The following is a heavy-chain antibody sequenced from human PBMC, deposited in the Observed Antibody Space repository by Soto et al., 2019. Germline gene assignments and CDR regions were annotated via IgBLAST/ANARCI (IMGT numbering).Heavy chain of an antibody. V-gene: IGHV3-48*02. CDR2: ITSTSSTK. D-gene: IGHD3-10*01. CDR1: GFTFSSHA. Sequence: PGGSLRLSCAASGFTFSSHAMNWVRQAPGKGLDWLSYITSTSSTKSYADSGKGRFTISRDNAKNSLYLQMNSLRDEDTDVYYCARRITMVRGAYYYALDVSGQGTTVTVS. J-gene: IGHJ6*02. CDR3: ARRITMVRGAYYYALDV.